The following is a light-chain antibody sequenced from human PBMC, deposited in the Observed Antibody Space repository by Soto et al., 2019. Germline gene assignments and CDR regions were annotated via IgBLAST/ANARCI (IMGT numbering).Light chain of an antibody. CDR3: QQSYDSRA. Sequence: DIQMTQSPSSLSASLGDRVTITCRVSQSISSFLNWYQQKPGEAPKVLIYTTSTLQSGVPSRFSGSGSGTDFTLTISSLQPEDFATYYCQQSYDSRAFGQGTKVDIK. CDR1: QSISSF. CDR2: TTS. J-gene: IGKJ1*01. V-gene: IGKV1-39*01.